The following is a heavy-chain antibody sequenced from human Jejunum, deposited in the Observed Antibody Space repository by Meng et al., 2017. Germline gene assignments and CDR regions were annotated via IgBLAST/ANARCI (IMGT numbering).Heavy chain of an antibody. Sequence: GRLVQAGGGVVQPGGSLRLSCAASGFTFSSYDMHWVRQAPGKGLEWVAIISNDGSKKYYTDSVKGRFTISRDNSKETLDVQMNSLRVEDTAVYYCARGRYDNNWYINYWGQGTLVTVSS. V-gene: IGHV3-30*10. CDR2: ISNDGSKK. J-gene: IGHJ4*02. CDR1: GFTFSSYD. CDR3: ARGRYDNNWYINY. D-gene: IGHD1-1*01.